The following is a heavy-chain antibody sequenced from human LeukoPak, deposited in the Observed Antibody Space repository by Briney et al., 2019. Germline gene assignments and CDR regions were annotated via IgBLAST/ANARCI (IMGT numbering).Heavy chain of an antibody. CDR2: INPNSGGT. CDR3: ARGARVALHNCFDP. V-gene: IGHV1-2*02. Sequence: ASVKVSRNASGYTFTGYYMHWVRQAPGQGREWMGWINPNSGGTNYAQKFQGRVTMTRDTSIITAYMELSRLTSDGPAVYYCARGARVALHNCFDPWGQGTLVTVSP. J-gene: IGHJ5*02. CDR1: GYTFTGYY.